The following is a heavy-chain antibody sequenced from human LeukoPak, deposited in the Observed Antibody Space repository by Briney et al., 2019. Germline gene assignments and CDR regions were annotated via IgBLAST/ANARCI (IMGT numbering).Heavy chain of an antibody. D-gene: IGHD6-19*01. CDR2: MDYSGRT. CDR1: GGSIASRGYH. J-gene: IGHJ4*02. V-gene: IGHV4-39*01. CDR3: ARQIEVPGAIDY. Sequence: SETLSLTCNVSGGSIASRGYHWGWIRQPPGKGLEGMGSMDYSGRTYHNPSLRSRVTISVDASKNQLSLNQFSLKLTYVTAADTAVYYCARQIEVPGAIDYWGQGTLVSVSS.